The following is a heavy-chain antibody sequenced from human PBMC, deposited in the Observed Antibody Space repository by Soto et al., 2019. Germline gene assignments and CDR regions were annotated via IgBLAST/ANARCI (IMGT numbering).Heavy chain of an antibody. CDR2: LYYDGSNE. CDR3: ATDSTITTWGYFDL. CDR1: GFTFSTYG. J-gene: IGHJ2*01. V-gene: IGHV3-33*01. D-gene: IGHD4-4*01. Sequence: QLVESGGGVVQPGRSLRLSCAASGFTFSTYGMHWVRQAPGKGLEWVAFLYYDGSNEYYGDSVKGRFTISRDNSKNTLYLHLDSLRGEDTAVYHCATDSTITTWGYFDLWGRGSLVTVAS.